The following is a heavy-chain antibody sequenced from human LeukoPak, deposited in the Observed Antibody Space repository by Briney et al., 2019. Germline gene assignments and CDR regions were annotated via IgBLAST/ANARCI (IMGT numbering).Heavy chain of an antibody. CDR2: IWYDGSNK. J-gene: IGHJ4*02. D-gene: IGHD2-2*03. CDR3: ASGYWAY. CDR1: GFAFSSYD. V-gene: IGHV3-33*01. Sequence: GGSLRLSCAASGFAFSSYDMHWVRQAPGKGLEWVVVIWYDGSNKYYADSVKGRFTISRDNSKNTLYLQMNSLRAEDTAVYYCASGYWAYWGQGTLVTVSS.